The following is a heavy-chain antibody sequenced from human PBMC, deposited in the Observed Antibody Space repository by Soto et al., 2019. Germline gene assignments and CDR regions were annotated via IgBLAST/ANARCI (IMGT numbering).Heavy chain of an antibody. Sequence: ASVKVSCKASGYTFTSYGISWVRQAPGQGLEWMGWISAYNGNTSYAQKLQGRVTMTTDTSTSTAYMELRSLRSDDTAVYYCARDELYSSGPDELCYFDYWGQGTLVTVSS. V-gene: IGHV1-18*01. J-gene: IGHJ4*02. CDR3: ARDELYSSGPDELCYFDY. D-gene: IGHD6-19*01. CDR1: GYTFTSYG. CDR2: ISAYNGNT.